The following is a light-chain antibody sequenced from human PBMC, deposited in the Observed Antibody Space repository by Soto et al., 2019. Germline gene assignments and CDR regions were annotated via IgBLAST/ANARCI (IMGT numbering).Light chain of an antibody. J-gene: IGKJ1*01. CDR1: QSVDSTY. Sequence: EIVLTQSPATLSLSPGERATLSCRASQSVDSTYLAWYQQKPGQAPRLLIYDASNRATGIPARFSGSGSGTDFTLTISSLEPEDFAVYYCQQRSNWPWTFGQGAKVDI. CDR2: DAS. V-gene: IGKV3-11*01. CDR3: QQRSNWPWT.